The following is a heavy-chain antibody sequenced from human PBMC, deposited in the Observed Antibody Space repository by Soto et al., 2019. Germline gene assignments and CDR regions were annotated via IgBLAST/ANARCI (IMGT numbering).Heavy chain of an antibody. CDR3: ARDSVRYCRDGVCYQGYYYFAMDV. D-gene: IGHD2-8*01. CDR1: GDSISSYY. V-gene: IGHV4-4*07. CDR2: IDASGNS. Sequence: PSETLSLTCTVSGDSISSYYWNWIRQPAGKGLEWIGRIDASGNSNYNPSLKSRVTMSVDTSKKQFSLKVTSVTAADTATYYCARDSVRYCRDGVCYQGYYYFAMDVWGQGTTVTVSS. J-gene: IGHJ6*02.